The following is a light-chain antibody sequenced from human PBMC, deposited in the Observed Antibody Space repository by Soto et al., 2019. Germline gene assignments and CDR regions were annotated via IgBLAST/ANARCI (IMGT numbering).Light chain of an antibody. CDR1: QFVSSR. CDR2: DAS. CDR3: QQRRDWPIT. J-gene: IGKJ5*01. V-gene: IGKV3-11*01. Sequence: DIVVTQSPATLSASPGERVTLSCRASQFVSSRLAWYQRRPGQVPRLLIYDASNRATGIPARFSGSGSGTDFTLTISSLEPEDFALYYCQQRRDWPITFGQGTRLEIK.